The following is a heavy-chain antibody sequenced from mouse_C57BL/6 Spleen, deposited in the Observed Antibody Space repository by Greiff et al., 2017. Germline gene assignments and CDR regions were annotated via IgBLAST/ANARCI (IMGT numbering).Heavy chain of an antibody. CDR2: IYPGSGNT. J-gene: IGHJ4*01. V-gene: IGHV1-76*01. Sequence: VQLQQSGAELVRPGASVKLSCKASGYTFTDYYINWVKQRPGQGLEWIARIYPGSGNTYYNEKFKGKATLTAEKSSSTAYMQLSSLTSEDSAVYFCAREDGYYKGVAMDYWGQGTSVTVSS. D-gene: IGHD2-3*01. CDR1: GYTFTDYY. CDR3: AREDGYYKGVAMDY.